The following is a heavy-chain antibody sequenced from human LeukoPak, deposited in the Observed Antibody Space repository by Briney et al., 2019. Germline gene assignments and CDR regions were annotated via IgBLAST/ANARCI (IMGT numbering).Heavy chain of an antibody. CDR1: GESLSGNY. Sequence: SETLSLTCAVHGESLSGNYWTWIRQPPRKGLEWIGETNHRGSTSYNPSLKSRVTISADMSKSQFYLKLSSVTAADTAVYYCARHGYYYDSSGYYWPYYYYGMDVWGQGTTVTVSS. CDR3: ARHGYYYDSSGYYWPYYYYGMDV. D-gene: IGHD3-22*01. CDR2: TNHRGST. V-gene: IGHV4-34*01. J-gene: IGHJ6*02.